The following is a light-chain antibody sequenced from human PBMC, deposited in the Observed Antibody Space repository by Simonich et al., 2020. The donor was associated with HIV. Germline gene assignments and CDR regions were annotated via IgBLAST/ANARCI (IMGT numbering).Light chain of an antibody. CDR3: QQYGRSPLT. Sequence: EIVLTQSPATLSLSPGERATLSCRASQSVSSYLAWYQQKPGQAPRLLIYDASNRATGIPDRFSGSGSGTDFTLTISRLEPEDFAVYYCQQYGRSPLTFGGGTKVEIK. CDR2: DAS. V-gene: IGKV3-20*01. J-gene: IGKJ4*01. CDR1: QSVSSY.